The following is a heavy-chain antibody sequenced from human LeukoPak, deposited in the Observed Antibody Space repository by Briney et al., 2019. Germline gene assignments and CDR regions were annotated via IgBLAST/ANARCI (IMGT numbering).Heavy chain of an antibody. V-gene: IGHV1-2*02. Sequence: ASVKVSCKASGYTFTGYYMHWVRQAPGQGLEWMGWINPNSGGTKYAQKFQGRVTMTRDTSVSTAYMELSSLKSDDTAVYYCARVLGYSSGMSFFIYYGGRGTLVTVSS. CDR2: INPNSGGT. CDR1: GYTFTGYY. D-gene: IGHD2-15*01. J-gene: IGHJ4*02. CDR3: ARVLGYSSGMSFFIYY.